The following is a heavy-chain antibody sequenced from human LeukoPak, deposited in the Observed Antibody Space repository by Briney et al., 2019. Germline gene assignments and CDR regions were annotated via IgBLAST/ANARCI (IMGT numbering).Heavy chain of an antibody. V-gene: IGHV3-23*01. J-gene: IGHJ1*01. D-gene: IGHD2-2*03. CDR2: LTGSGGRT. CDR1: GFTFNNYA. Sequence: GGSLRLPCAASGFTFNNYAMSWVRQAPGKGLEWVSTLTGSGGRTDYADSVKGRFTISRDNSKNTLYVQMNSLRAEDTAVYFCAQVDIAIVPGAVAEFFQNWGQGTLVIVSS. CDR3: AQVDIAIVPGAVAEFFQN.